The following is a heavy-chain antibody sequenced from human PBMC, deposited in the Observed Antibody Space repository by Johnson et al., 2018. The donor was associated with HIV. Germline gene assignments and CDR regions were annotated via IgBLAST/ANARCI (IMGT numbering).Heavy chain of an antibody. CDR1: GFIVSSKY. Sequence: VQLVESGGGLIQPGGSLRLSCAASGFIVSSKYMSWVRQAPGKGLEWVSVISGSGGSTYYADSVKGRFTISRDNSKNTLYLQMNSLRAEDTAVYYCARELLWFGRGAFDIWGQGTMVTVSS. D-gene: IGHD3-10*01. V-gene: IGHV3-66*03. J-gene: IGHJ3*02. CDR3: ARELLWFGRGAFDI. CDR2: ISGSGGST.